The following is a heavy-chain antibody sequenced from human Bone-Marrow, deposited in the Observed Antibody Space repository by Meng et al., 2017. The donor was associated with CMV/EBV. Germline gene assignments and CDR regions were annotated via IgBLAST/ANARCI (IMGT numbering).Heavy chain of an antibody. D-gene: IGHD3-22*01. CDR1: GFTFSSYD. CDR3: ARAGDSSGYLARDGMDV. J-gene: IGHJ6*02. V-gene: IGHV3-13*01. Sequence: GGSLRLSCAASGFTFSSYDMHWVRQATGKGLEWVPAIGTAGDTYYPGSVKGRFTISRENAKNSLYLQMNSLRAGDTAVYYCARAGDSSGYLARDGMDVWGQGTTVTVSS. CDR2: IGTAGDT.